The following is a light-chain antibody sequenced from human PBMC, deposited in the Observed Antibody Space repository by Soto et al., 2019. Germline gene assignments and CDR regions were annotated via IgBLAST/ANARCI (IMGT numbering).Light chain of an antibody. V-gene: IGLV2-14*01. CDR1: SSDVGGSKY. Sequence: QSVLTQPASVSGSPGQSITISCNGTSSDVGGSKYVSWYQQHPGKAPKLIIYEATNRPSGVSNRFSASKSGNTASLTISGLQAEDEADYYCGSYTTTSTRVFGGGTTLTVL. CDR3: GSYTTTSTRV. J-gene: IGLJ3*02. CDR2: EAT.